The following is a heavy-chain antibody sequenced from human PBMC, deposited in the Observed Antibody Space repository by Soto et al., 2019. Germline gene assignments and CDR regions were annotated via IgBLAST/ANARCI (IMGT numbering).Heavy chain of an antibody. J-gene: IGHJ6*03. CDR2: AGSGASR. V-gene: IGHV3-23*01. CDR3: VKFRSHAYSYYHMDV. D-gene: IGHD3-16*01. CDR1: GFNFGTYA. Sequence: EVQLLESGGGLVQPGGSLRLACAASGFNFGTYAMGWVRQAPGRGLEWVSSAGSGASRYYADSVRGRFTVSRDTSKSTLHVEMSSLRAEDTALYFCVKFRSHAYSYYHMDVWGKGTTVTVSS.